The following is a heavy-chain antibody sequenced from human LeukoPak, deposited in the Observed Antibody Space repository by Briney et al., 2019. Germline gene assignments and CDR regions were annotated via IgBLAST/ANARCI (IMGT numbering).Heavy chain of an antibody. Sequence: PGGSLRLSCAVSGFTFSSYSLNWVRQAPGKGLEWLSYISSTSSTIYYADSVRGRFTISRDNAKKSLYLQMNSLRDEDTAVYYCARANGMDVRGQGTTVTVSS. CDR2: ISSTSSTI. V-gene: IGHV3-48*02. J-gene: IGHJ6*02. CDR1: GFTFSSYS. CDR3: ARANGMDV.